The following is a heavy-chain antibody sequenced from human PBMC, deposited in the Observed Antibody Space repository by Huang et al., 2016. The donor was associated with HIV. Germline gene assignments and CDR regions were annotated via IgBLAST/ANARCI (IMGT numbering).Heavy chain of an antibody. CDR1: GDSIRRGGYY. V-gene: IGHV4-30-4*08. J-gene: IGHJ4*02. D-gene: IGHD3-3*01. CDR3: ARAPATHSVFFY. Sequence: QVQLQESGPGLVKPSQTLSLTCTVSGDSIRRGGYYWTWIRQSPANGLVWIGYIYYSGSSDYNQSLKSRVSISIDAFKNRVSLKLKSVTVADTAVYYCARAPATHSVFFYWGQGTLVTVSA. CDR2: IYYSGSS.